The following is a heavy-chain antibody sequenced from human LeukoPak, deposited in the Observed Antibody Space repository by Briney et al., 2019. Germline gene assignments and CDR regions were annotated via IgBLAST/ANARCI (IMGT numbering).Heavy chain of an antibody. D-gene: IGHD3-10*01. CDR2: INPNSGGT. CDR1: GYTFTGYY. J-gene: IGHJ4*02. CDR3: ARDRYYGPGSYYD. Sequence: GASVKVSCKASGYTFTGYYMHWVRQAPGQGLEWMGWINPNSGGTNYAQKFQGRVTMTRDTSISTAYMELSRLRSDDTAVYYCARDRYYGPGSYYDWGQGTLVTVSS. V-gene: IGHV1-2*02.